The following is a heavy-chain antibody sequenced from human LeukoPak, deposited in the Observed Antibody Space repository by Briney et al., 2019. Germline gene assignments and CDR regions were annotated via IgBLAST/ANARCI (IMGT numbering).Heavy chain of an antibody. CDR3: ARSYNWNANFDY. Sequence: GASVKVSCKASGYTFTSYAMNWVGQAPGQGLEWMGWIISYNANTNYAQKLQGRVTMTTDTSTSTAYMELRSLRSDDTAVYYFARSYNWNANFDYWGQGTLVTVSS. J-gene: IGHJ4*02. V-gene: IGHV1-18*01. D-gene: IGHD1-20*01. CDR2: IISYNANT. CDR1: GYTFTSYA.